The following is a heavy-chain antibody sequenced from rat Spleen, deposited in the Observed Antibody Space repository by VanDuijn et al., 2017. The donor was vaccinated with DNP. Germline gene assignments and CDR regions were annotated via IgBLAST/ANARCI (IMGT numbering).Heavy chain of an antibody. J-gene: IGHJ3*01. Sequence: EVQLVESGGGLVQPGRSLKLSCAASGFTFNKYWITWIRQVPGKGLEWVAAITSSGGNTYYPDSVKGRFTISRDNAKSTLYLQMDSLRSEDTATYYCATHTFTPGITTPFAYWGQGTLVTVSS. D-gene: IGHD1-4*01. V-gene: IGHV5-31*01. CDR1: GFTFNKYW. CDR2: ITSSGGNT. CDR3: ATHTFTPGITTPFAY.